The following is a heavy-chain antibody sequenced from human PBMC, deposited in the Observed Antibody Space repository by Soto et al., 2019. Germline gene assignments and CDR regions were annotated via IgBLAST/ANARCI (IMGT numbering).Heavy chain of an antibody. CDR2: INAGNGNT. Sequence: GASVKVSCKASGYTFTSYAMHWVRQAPGQRLEWMGWINAGNGNTKYSQKFQGRVTITRDTSASTAYMELSSLRSEDTAVYYCARRGLEYQLLRDWDLVGYYYMDVWGKGTTVTVSS. V-gene: IGHV1-3*01. CDR3: ARRGLEYQLLRDWDLVGYYYMDV. CDR1: GYTFTSYA. D-gene: IGHD2-2*01. J-gene: IGHJ6*03.